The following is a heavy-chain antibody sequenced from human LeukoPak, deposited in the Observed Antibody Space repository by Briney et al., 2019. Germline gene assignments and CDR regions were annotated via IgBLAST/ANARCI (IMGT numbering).Heavy chain of an antibody. CDR2: INPNSGGT. CDR1: GYTFTGYY. D-gene: IGHD6-13*01. CDR3: ATDSSSWYDAFDI. J-gene: IGHJ3*02. V-gene: IGHV1-2*02. Sequence: ASVKVSCKASGYTFTGYYMHWVRQAPGQGLEWMGWINPNSGGTNYAQKFQGRVTMTRDTSISTAYMELSRLRSDDTAVYYCATDSSSWYDAFDIWGQGTMVTVSS.